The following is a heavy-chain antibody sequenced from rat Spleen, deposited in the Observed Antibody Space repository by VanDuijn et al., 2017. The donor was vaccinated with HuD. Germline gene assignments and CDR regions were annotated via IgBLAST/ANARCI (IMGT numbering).Heavy chain of an antibody. V-gene: IGHV5-29*01. D-gene: IGHD4-3*01. CDR2: ISYGDSYGHSST. J-gene: IGHJ4*01. CDR1: GFTFSDYG. Sequence: EVQLVESGGGLVQPGRSLKLSCAASGFTFSDYGMAWVRQAPTKGLEWVATISYGDSYGHSSTYYRDSVKGRFTISRDNAKSTLSLQMDSLQPEDTGTYYGARHLREASGVMDAWGQGASVTVSS. CDR3: ARHLREASGVMDA.